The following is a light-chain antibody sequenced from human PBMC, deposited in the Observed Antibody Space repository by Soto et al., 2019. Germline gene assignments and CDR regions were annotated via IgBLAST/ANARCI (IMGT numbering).Light chain of an antibody. J-gene: IGKJ5*01. CDR3: QQYNSCLLT. V-gene: IGKV3-15*01. CDR2: GAS. CDR1: RSIIRN. Sequence: ELVLTQSPSTLSASAGERGTFSCRASRSIIRNLAWYQQKPGQAPRLLIYGASTRDTGIPARFSGSGSETDFTLTISCLQSEDFAPYYCQQYNSCLLTFGQGTRLEIK.